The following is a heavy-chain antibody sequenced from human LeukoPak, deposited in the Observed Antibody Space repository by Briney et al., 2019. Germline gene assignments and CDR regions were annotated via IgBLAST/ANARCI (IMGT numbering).Heavy chain of an antibody. J-gene: IGHJ4*02. CDR3: AREGGFYRPLDY. D-gene: IGHD6-25*01. CDR2: VHLDGGT. V-gene: IGHV4-4*02. CDR1: GCTVSSTNW. Sequence: SETLSLTCGVSGCTVSSTNWWTWIRQPPGKGLEWIGEVHLDGGTNFNPSLKSRLTMSVDLSENHVSLKLTSVTAADTAVYYCAREGGFYRPLDYSGQGTLVTVSP.